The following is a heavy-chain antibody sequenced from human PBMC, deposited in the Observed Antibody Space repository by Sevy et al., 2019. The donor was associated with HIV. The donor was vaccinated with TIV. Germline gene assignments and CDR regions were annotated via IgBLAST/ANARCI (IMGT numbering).Heavy chain of an antibody. Sequence: GESLKISRAASGFTFDNYAMTWVRQTPGKGLEWVSTLDNSGDNTYNADSVKGRFTISRDNSKNTLYLQMDSLRAEDTAIYYCAKAGGGWNYFDYSGQGTLVTVSS. CDR1: GFTFDNYA. CDR3: AKAGGGWNYFDY. CDR2: LDNSGDNT. J-gene: IGHJ4*02. D-gene: IGHD6-19*01. V-gene: IGHV3-23*01.